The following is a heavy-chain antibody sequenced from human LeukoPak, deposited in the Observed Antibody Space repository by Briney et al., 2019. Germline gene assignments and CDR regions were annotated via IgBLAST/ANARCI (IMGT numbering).Heavy chain of an antibody. CDR2: IYTSGST. V-gene: IGHV4-4*07. D-gene: IGHD1-26*01. J-gene: IGHJ4*02. CDR1: GGSISSYY. Sequence: SETLSLTCTVSGGSISSYYWSWIRQPAGKGLEWIGRIYTSGSTNYNPSLKSRLTMSVDTSKNQFSLKLSSVTAADTAVYYCARDRVSGSYHHFDYWGQGTLVTVSS. CDR3: ARDRVSGSYHHFDY.